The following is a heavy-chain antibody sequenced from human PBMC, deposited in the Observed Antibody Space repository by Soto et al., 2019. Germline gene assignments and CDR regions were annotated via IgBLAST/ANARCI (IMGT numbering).Heavy chain of an antibody. V-gene: IGHV1-3*01. CDR2: INAGNGNT. Sequence: QVQLVQSGAEVKKPGASVKVSCKASGYSFTSYAMHWVRQAPGQRLEWMGWINAGNGNTKYSQRFQGRVAITRDTSASTAYMELSSLRSEDTAVYYCASPARSYFGDGFAIWGQGTMVTVSS. CDR1: GYSFTSYA. D-gene: IGHD2-21*01. CDR3: ASPARSYFGDGFAI. J-gene: IGHJ3*02.